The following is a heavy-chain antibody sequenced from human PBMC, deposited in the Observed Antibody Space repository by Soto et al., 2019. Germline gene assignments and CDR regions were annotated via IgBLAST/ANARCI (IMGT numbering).Heavy chain of an antibody. CDR1: GFTFSSYW. V-gene: IGHV3-7*05. D-gene: IGHD3-10*01. Sequence: GGSLRLSCAASGFTFSSYWMSWVRQAPGKGLEWVANIKQDGSEKYYVDSVKGRFTISRDNAKNSLYLQMNSLRAEDTAVYYCARDRTYYGSGSYVYLGQGTLVTVSS. CDR3: ARDRTYYGSGSYVY. J-gene: IGHJ4*02. CDR2: IKQDGSEK.